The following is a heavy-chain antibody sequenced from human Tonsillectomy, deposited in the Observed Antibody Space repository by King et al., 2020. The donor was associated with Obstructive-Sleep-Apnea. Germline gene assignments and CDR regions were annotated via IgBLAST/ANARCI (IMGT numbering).Heavy chain of an antibody. D-gene: IGHD1-1*01. CDR2: IYHSGST. Sequence: QVQLQESGPGLVKPSETLSLTCTVSGYSISSGYYWGWIRQPPGKGLEWIGSIYHSGSTYYNPSLKSRVTISVDTSKNQFSLKLSSVTAADTAVYYCARGGGDGWNDAKSNPYNWFDPWGQGTLVTVSS. CDR1: GYSISSGYY. V-gene: IGHV4-38-2*02. CDR3: ARGGGDGWNDAKSNPYNWFDP. J-gene: IGHJ5*02.